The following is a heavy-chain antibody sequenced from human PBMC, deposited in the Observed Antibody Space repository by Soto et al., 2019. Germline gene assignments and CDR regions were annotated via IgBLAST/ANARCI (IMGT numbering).Heavy chain of an antibody. CDR1: GFTFSSYW. V-gene: IGHV3-7*03. D-gene: IGHD3-16*02. Sequence: PGGSLRLSCAASGFTFSSYWMSWARQAPGKGLEWVANIKQGGSEKYYVDSVKGRFTISRDNAKNSLYLQMNSLRAEDTAVYYCASHDYVWGSYRSRPFDYWGQGTLVTVSS. J-gene: IGHJ4*02. CDR3: ASHDYVWGSYRSRPFDY. CDR2: IKQGGSEK.